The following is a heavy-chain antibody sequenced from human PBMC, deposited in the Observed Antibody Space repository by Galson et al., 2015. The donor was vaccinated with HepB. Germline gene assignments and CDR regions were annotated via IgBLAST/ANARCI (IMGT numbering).Heavy chain of an antibody. V-gene: IGHV1-58*01. D-gene: IGHD3-9*01. CDR1: GFSFRNSG. J-gene: IGHJ3*01. CDR2: IVVASGDT. Sequence: SVKVSCKASGFSFRNSGLQWVRQVRGQPLEWIGWIVVASGDTNYAKRFQKRVTITRDTSTSTAYLDLGGLRFDDTAVYYCAAALDDILAFDVWGQGTLVTVSS. CDR3: AAALDDILAFDV.